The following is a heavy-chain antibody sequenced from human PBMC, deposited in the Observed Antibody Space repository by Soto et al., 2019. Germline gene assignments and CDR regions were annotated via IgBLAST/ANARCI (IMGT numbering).Heavy chain of an antibody. CDR2: IFWNDDK. J-gene: IGHJ3*02. D-gene: IGHD1-1*01. V-gene: IGHV2-5*01. CDR3: AHRRGASTTGGAFDI. Sequence: QITVKESGPTLVTPTQTLTLTCTFSAFSFSTSGAGVGWVRQPPGKALEWLALIFWNDDKRYTPSLNSRLTITKDTSKTQVVLTMSNVDPVDTATYFCAHRRGASTTGGAFDIWGLGTKVTVSS. CDR1: AFSFSTSGAG.